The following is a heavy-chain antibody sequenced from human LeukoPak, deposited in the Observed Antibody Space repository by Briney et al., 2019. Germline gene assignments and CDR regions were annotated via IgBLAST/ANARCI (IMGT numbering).Heavy chain of an antibody. Sequence: SETLSLTCTVSGGAISSYYWSWIREPPGKGLEWIGYIYYSVSTNYNPSLKSRVTISVDTSKNHFSLKLSSVTAADTAVYYCARMEWELLDYWGQGTLVTVSS. J-gene: IGHJ4*02. D-gene: IGHD1-26*01. CDR3: ARMEWELLDY. CDR1: GGAISSYY. V-gene: IGHV4-59*01. CDR2: IYYSVST.